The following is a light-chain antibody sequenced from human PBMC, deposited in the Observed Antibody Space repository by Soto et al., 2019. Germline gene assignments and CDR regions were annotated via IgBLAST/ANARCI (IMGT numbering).Light chain of an antibody. CDR1: QGISTY. V-gene: IGKV1-9*01. CDR3: QQHNSYPRT. J-gene: IGKJ4*01. CDR2: AAS. Sequence: DIQLTQSPSFLSASVGDRVTITCRASQGISTYLDWYQQKPGKAPKLLIYAASTLQSGVSSRFSGSGSGTEFTLTISILQPEDVATYYCQQHNSYPRTFGGGTKVEIK.